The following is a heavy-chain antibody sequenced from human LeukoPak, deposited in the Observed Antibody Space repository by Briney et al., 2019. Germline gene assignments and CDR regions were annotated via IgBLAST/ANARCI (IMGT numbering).Heavy chain of an antibody. CDR2: IWFDGTKR. J-gene: IGHJ3*02. Sequence: GGSLRLSCAASTFTFNSYGMHWVRQAPGKGLEWVAFIWFDGTKRYYADSVKGRFTISRDNSKNTLYLQINSLRAEDTAVYYCARVTTSPYYYDSSGYYGAFDIWGQGTMVTVSS. CDR1: TFTFNSYG. V-gene: IGHV3-33*01. CDR3: ARVTTSPYYYDSSGYYGAFDI. D-gene: IGHD3-22*01.